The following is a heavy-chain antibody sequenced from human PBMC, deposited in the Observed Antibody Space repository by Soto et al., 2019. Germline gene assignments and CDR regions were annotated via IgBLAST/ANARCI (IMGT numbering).Heavy chain of an antibody. CDR2: IYSSGST. Sequence: PSETLSLTCTVTGGTISGYYWTWIRQSAGGGLEWIGRIYSSGSTNYNPSLKSRVTISLDTSMNHFSLRLSSVTAADTAVYYCARGQRFSDWFDPWGQGTLGTVSS. CDR1: GGTISGYY. D-gene: IGHD3-3*01. CDR3: ARGQRFSDWFDP. J-gene: IGHJ5*02. V-gene: IGHV4-4*07.